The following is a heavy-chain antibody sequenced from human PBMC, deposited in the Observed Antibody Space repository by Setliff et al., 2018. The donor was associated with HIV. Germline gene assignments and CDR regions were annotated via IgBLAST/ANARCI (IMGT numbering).Heavy chain of an antibody. CDR3: ARDTWLRLIWYGFDI. Sequence: PGESLKISCAVSGFTVSSSYMAWVRQAPGKGLEWVSTIYSDGSTYHRDSVKGRFTLSRDNSKNTVYLQVGSLRPDDTAVYYCARDTWLRLIWYGFDIWGQGTLVTVSS. V-gene: IGHV3-53*05. CDR1: GFTVSSSY. D-gene: IGHD5-12*01. CDR2: IYSDGST. J-gene: IGHJ3*02.